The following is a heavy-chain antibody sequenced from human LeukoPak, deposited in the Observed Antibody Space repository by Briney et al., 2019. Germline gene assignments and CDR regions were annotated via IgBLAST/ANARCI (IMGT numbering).Heavy chain of an antibody. CDR2: IYPGDSDT. V-gene: IGHV5-51*01. Sequence: GGSLQISCKGSGYNFTSYWIGWVRQMPGKGLEWMGIIYPGDSDTRYSPSFQGQVTISADKSISTAYLQWSSLKASDTAVYYCARRPRRDGYNEDFYYFDYWGQGTLVTVSS. J-gene: IGHJ4*02. D-gene: IGHD5-24*01. CDR3: ARRPRRDGYNEDFYYFDY. CDR1: GYNFTSYW.